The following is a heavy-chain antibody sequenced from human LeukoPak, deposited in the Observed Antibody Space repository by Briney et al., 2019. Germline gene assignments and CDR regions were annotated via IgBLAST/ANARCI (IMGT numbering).Heavy chain of an antibody. CDR3: SRQGPMPGEALDA. CDR1: GFTFSSYS. CDR2: ISSSSGYI. V-gene: IGHV3-21*01. D-gene: IGHD2-2*01. J-gene: IGHJ3*01. Sequence: GGSLRLSCAASGFTFSSYSMNWVRQAPGKGLEWVSSISSSSGYIYYADSVKGRCTISRDDSKNTVHLQMSSLNAEDTAVYYCSRQGPMPGEALDAWGQGTLVTVTS.